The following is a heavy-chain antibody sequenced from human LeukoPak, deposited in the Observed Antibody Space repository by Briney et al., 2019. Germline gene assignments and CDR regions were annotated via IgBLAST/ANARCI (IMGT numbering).Heavy chain of an antibody. Sequence: GGSLRLSCAASGFTFSSYGMSWVRQAPGKGLEWVSAISGSGGSTYYADSVKGRFTISRDNSKNTLYLQMNSLRAEDTAVYYCAKGGFGELLGPTDYWGQGTLVNVSS. CDR2: ISGSGGST. J-gene: IGHJ4*02. CDR1: GFTFSSYG. CDR3: AKGGFGELLGPTDY. V-gene: IGHV3-23*01. D-gene: IGHD3-10*01.